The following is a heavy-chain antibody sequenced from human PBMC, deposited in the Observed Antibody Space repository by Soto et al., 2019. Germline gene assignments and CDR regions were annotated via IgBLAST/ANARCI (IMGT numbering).Heavy chain of an antibody. CDR3: GTGGIYDYFYYGGVDYYGMDV. CDR1: GYSFTSYG. J-gene: IGHJ6*02. CDR2: ISAYNGNT. V-gene: IGHV1-18*01. D-gene: IGHD3-16*01. Sequence: ASVKVSCKASGYSFTSYGITWVRQAPGQGLEWMGWISAYNGNTNYAQKLQGRVTMTTDTSTRTAYMELRSLRFDDTAVYYCGTGGIYDYFYYGGVDYYGMDVCGQXTTVTVS.